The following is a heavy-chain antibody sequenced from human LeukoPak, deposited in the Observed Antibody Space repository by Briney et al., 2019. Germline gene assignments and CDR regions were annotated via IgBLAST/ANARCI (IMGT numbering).Heavy chain of an antibody. D-gene: IGHD3-10*01. CDR2: INHSGST. Sequence: PSETLSLTCAVYGGSFSGYYWSWIRQPPGKGLEWIGEINHSGSTNYNPSLKSRVTISVDTSKNQFSLKLSSVTAADTAVYYCARVLHYGSGSFLRYYYHMDVWGKGTTVTVSS. V-gene: IGHV4-34*01. CDR1: GGSFSGYY. J-gene: IGHJ6*03. CDR3: ARVLHYGSGSFLRYYYHMDV.